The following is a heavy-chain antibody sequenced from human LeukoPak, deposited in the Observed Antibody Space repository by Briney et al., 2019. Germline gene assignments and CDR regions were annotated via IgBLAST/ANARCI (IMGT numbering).Heavy chain of an antibody. V-gene: IGHV4-61*01. D-gene: IGHD6-13*01. Sequence: SETLSLTCTVSGGSVSSGSYYWSWIRQPPGKGLEWIGYIYYSGSTNYNPSLKSRVTISVDTSKNQFSLKLSSVTAADTAVYYCARGYWAHGMNVWGPGTTVTVSS. CDR2: IYYSGST. CDR3: ARGYWAHGMNV. J-gene: IGHJ6*02. CDR1: GGSVSSGSYY.